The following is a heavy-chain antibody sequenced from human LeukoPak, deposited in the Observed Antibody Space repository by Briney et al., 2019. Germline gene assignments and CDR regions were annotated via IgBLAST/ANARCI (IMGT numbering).Heavy chain of an antibody. CDR2: IYYSGST. D-gene: IGHD6-19*01. CDR1: GGSISSYY. J-gene: IGHJ4*02. Sequence: SETLSLTCTVSGGSISSYYWSWIRQPPGKGLEYIGYIYYSGSTNYNPSLKSRVTISVDTSKNQFSPKLSSVTAADTAVYYCARHSGDSSGWYYYFDYWGQGTLVTVSS. CDR3: ARHSGDSSGWYYYFDY. V-gene: IGHV4-59*08.